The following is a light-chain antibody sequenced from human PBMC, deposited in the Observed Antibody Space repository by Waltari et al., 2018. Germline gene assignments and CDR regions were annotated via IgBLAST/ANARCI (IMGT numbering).Light chain of an antibody. V-gene: IGKV1-16*01. CDR2: RAS. CDR3: QQGYSYPFT. CDR1: QGIDNN. J-gene: IGKJ3*01. Sequence: DIQMAASSSSLSASVGNTVTITCQAIQGIDNNLNWYQQKPGKAPKLLIYRASSLQSGIPSRFSGSGSGTDFTLTISSLQPEDFATYYCQQGYSYPFTFGPGTKLDIK.